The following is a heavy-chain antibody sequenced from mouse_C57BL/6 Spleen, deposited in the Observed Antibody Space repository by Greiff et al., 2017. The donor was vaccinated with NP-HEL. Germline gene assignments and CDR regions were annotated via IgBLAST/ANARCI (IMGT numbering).Heavy chain of an antibody. J-gene: IGHJ4*01. CDR1: GFSFNTYA. V-gene: IGHV10-1*01. CDR2: IRSKSNNCAT. Sequence: EVMLVESGGGLVQPKGSLTLSCAASGFSFNTYAMNWVRQAPGKGLEWVARIRSKSNNCATYYADSVKDRFTISRDDSESMLYLQMNNLKTEDTAMYYCVRHANQDFYAMDYWGQGTSVTVSS. CDR3: VRHANQDFYAMDY.